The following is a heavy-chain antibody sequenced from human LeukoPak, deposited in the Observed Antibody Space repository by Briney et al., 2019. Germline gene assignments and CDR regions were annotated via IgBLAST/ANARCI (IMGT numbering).Heavy chain of an antibody. D-gene: IGHD1-14*01. CDR2: INHSGST. Sequence: PSETLSLTCAVYVGSFSGYYWSRIRQPPGKGLEWIGEINHSGSTNYNSSLKSRVTISVDTSKNQFSLKLSSGSAADTAAYYCARHGTGQKAFNIWGQGTMVTVSS. J-gene: IGHJ3*02. CDR3: ARHGTGQKAFNI. CDR1: VGSFSGYY. V-gene: IGHV4-34*01.